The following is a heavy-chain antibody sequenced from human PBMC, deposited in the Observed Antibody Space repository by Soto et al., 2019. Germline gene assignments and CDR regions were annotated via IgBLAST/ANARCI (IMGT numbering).Heavy chain of an antibody. CDR2: IYYSGST. J-gene: IGHJ4*02. V-gene: IGHV4-59*01. D-gene: IGHD1-1*01. CDR1: GGSISSYY. CDR3: ARTPIRLEPGLYFDY. Sequence: SETLSLTCTVSGGSISSYYWSWIRQPPGKGLEWIGYIYYSGSTNYNPSLKSRVTISVDTSKNQFSLKPSSVTAADTAVYYCARTPIRLEPGLYFDYWGQGTLVTVSS.